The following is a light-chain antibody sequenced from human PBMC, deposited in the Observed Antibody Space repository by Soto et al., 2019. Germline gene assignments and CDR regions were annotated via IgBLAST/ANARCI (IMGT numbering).Light chain of an antibody. CDR1: QDISNY. CDR3: QQDDYFPTVT. Sequence: DIQMTQSPSSLSASVGDRVTITCQASQDISNYLNWYQQKPGKAPKLLIYDASNLETGVPSRFSGSGSGTDFTFTISSLQPEDIATFYLQQDDYFPTVTFGGGTQVEIK. V-gene: IGKV1-33*01. CDR2: DAS. J-gene: IGKJ4*01.